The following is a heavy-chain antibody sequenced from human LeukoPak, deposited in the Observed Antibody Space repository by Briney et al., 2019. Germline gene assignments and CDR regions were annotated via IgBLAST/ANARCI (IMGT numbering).Heavy chain of an antibody. V-gene: IGHV4-34*01. D-gene: IGHD2-15*01. J-gene: IGHJ5*02. CDR3: AKGGPNDIVVVVAGGDNGSLDP. CDR2: ISLSVGT. Sequence: PPRTLSLTCAVYGGSFSGYYWRWIRQPPGKGLEWIGEISLSVGTNYNPSLKSRVTISVDTSKNQFSLKLSSVTAADTAVYYCAKGGPNDIVVVVAGGDNGSLDPWGQGTLVTVSS. CDR1: GGSFSGYY.